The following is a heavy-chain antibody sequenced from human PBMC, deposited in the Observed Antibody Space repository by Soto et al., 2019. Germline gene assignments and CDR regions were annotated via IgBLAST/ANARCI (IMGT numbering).Heavy chain of an antibody. J-gene: IGHJ4*02. CDR2: INPSGGST. Sequence: QVQLVQSGAEVKKPGASVKVSCKASGYTFTSYYMHWVRQAPGQGLEWMGIINPSGGSTSYAQKFQGRVTMARDTSTSTVYMELSSLRSEDTAVYYCARDRSCSGGSCYSGFDYLGQGTLVTVSS. CDR1: GYTFTSYY. CDR3: ARDRSCSGGSCYSGFDY. V-gene: IGHV1-46*01. D-gene: IGHD2-15*01.